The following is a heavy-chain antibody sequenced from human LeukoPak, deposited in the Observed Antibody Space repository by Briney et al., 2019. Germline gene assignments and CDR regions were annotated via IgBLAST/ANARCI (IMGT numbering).Heavy chain of an antibody. Sequence: PGESLKISCKGSGYTFTSYDINWVRQATGQGLEWMGWMNPNSGNTGYAQKFQGRVTITRNTSISTAYMELSSLRSEDTAVYYCAVGVTGTDYWGQGTLVTVSS. CDR3: AVGVTGTDY. J-gene: IGHJ4*02. CDR2: MNPNSGNT. V-gene: IGHV1-8*03. CDR1: GYTFTSYD. D-gene: IGHD1-20*01.